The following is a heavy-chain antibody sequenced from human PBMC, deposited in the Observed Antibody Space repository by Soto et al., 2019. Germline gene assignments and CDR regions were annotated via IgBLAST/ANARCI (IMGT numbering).Heavy chain of an antibody. V-gene: IGHV3-23*01. CDR1: GFTFSSYA. CDR3: AKDSRTSSTSDGDY. Sequence: GGSLRLSCAASGFTFSSYAMSCVRQAPGKGLEWVSAISGSGGSTYYADSEKGRFTISRDNSKNTLYLQMNSLRAEDTAVYYCAKDSRTSSTSDGDYWGQGTLVTVSS. D-gene: IGHD2-2*01. CDR2: ISGSGGST. J-gene: IGHJ4*02.